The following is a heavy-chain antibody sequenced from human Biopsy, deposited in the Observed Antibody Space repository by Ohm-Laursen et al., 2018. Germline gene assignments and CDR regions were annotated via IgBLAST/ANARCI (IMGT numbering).Heavy chain of an antibody. CDR2: INPNSGVT. CDR3: ARDPRYGYGSYFDY. CDR1: GYTFTGYY. J-gene: IGHJ4*02. Sequence: ASVKVSCKASGYTFTGYYMHWVRQAPGQELEWMGWINPNSGVTNYAQRFQGRVTMTRDTSISTAYMELSRLRSDDTAVYYCARDPRYGYGSYFDYWGQGTLVAVSS. D-gene: IGHD3-10*01. V-gene: IGHV1-2*02.